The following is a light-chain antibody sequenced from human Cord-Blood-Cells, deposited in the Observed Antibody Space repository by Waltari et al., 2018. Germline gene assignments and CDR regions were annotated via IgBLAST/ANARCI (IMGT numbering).Light chain of an antibody. CDR1: TGAVTSGHY. J-gene: IGLJ1*01. Sequence: QAVVTQEPSLTVSPGGTVTLTCASSTGAVTSGHYPYWFQQKPGHAPRTLIYDTSNKPSWTPARFSGSRLGGKAALTLAGAQAEDEAEYYCLLSYSGADVFGTETKVTVL. CDR2: DTS. CDR3: LLSYSGADV. V-gene: IGLV7-46*01.